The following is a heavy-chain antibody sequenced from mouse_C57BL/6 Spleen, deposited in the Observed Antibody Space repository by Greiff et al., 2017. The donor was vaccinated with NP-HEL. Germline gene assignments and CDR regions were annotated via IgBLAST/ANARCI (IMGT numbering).Heavy chain of an antibody. V-gene: IGHV1-82*01. D-gene: IGHD1-1*01. Sequence: QLQQSGPELVKPGASVKISCKASGYAFSSSWMNWVKQRPGKGLEWIGRIYPGDGDTNYNGTFTGKATLTADNSSSTAYMQLSSLTSEDSAVYCWARSAPYYYGSSRDYWGQGTTLTVSS. CDR1: GYAFSSSW. CDR2: IYPGDGDT. CDR3: ARSAPYYYGSSRDY. J-gene: IGHJ2*01.